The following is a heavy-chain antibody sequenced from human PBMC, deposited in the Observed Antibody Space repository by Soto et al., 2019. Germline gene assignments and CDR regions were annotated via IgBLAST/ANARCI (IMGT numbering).Heavy chain of an antibody. CDR1: GDSVSSNSAA. Sequence: SQTLSLTCAISGDSVSSNSAAWSWIRQSPSRGIEWLGRTYYRSKWNSNYAVSVKGRVTINPDTSKNKFSLQLNSVTPEDTAVYYCARDEGGPWGQGTLVTVSS. CDR3: ARDEGGP. CDR2: TYYRSKWNS. V-gene: IGHV6-1*01. J-gene: IGHJ4*02.